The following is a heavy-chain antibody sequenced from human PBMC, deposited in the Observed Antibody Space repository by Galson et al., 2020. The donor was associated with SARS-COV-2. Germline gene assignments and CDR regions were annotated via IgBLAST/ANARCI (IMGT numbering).Heavy chain of an antibody. V-gene: IGHV1-69*13. D-gene: IGHD6-6*01. J-gene: IGHJ3*02. CDR1: GGTFSSYA. CDR3: ASRRIAAPYLDAFDI. CDR2: IIPIFGTA. Sequence: SVKVSCKASGGTFSSYAISWVRQAPGQGLEWMGGIIPIFGTANYAQKFQGRVTITADESTSTAYMELSSLRSEDTAVYYCASRRIAAPYLDAFDIWGQGTMVTVSS.